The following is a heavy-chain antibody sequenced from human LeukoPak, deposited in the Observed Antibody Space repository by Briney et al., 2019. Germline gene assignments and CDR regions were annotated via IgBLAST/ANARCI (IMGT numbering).Heavy chain of an antibody. CDR1: GFTFSSYA. J-gene: IGHJ4*02. Sequence: GGSLRLSCAASGFTFSSYAMSWVRQAPGKGLEWVSAISGSGGSTYYADSVKGRFTISRDNSKNTLYLQMSSLRAEDTAVYYCAKGGYSSGWYRDYFDYWGQGTLVTVSS. CDR3: AKGGYSSGWYRDYFDY. D-gene: IGHD6-19*01. CDR2: ISGSGGST. V-gene: IGHV3-23*01.